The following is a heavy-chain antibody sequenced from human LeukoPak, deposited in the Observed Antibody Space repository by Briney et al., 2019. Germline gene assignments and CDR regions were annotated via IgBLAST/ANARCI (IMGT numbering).Heavy chain of an antibody. J-gene: IGHJ4*02. CDR1: GFTFTSYS. CDR3: ARSQVLGTFDH. D-gene: IGHD1/OR15-1a*01. Sequence: GGSLRLSCAASGFTFTSYSMNWVRLAPGKGLEWVSSITSTSSYIYYADSVKGRFAISRDNAKNSLYLQMNSLRAEDTAVYFCARSQVLGTFDHWGQGTLLTVSS. CDR2: ITSTSSYI. V-gene: IGHV3-21*01.